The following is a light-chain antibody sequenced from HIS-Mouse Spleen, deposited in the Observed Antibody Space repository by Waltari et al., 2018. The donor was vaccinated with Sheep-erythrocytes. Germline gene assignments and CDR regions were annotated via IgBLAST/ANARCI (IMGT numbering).Light chain of an antibody. CDR1: SSDVGRYNL. CDR3: CSYAGSSTPWV. J-gene: IGLJ3*02. V-gene: IGLV2-23*01. CDR2: EGS. Sequence: QSALTQPASVSGSPGQSITISCPGTSSDVGRYNLVSWYQQHPVKAPKLMIYEGSKRPSGVSNRFSGSKSGNTASLTISGLQAEDEADYYCCSYAGSSTPWVFGGGTKLTVL.